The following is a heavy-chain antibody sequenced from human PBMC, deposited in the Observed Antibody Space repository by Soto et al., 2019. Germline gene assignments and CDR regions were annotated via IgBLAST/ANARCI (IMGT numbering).Heavy chain of an antibody. Sequence: SETLSLTCTVSGGSISSGGYYWSWIRQHPGKGLEWIGYIYYSGSTYYNPSLKSRVTISVDTSKNQFSLKLSSVTAADTAVYYCARSKAYCGGDCHGSWFDPWGQGTLVTVSS. V-gene: IGHV4-31*03. D-gene: IGHD2-21*02. CDR3: ARSKAYCGGDCHGSWFDP. CDR2: IYYSGST. CDR1: GGSISSGGYY. J-gene: IGHJ5*02.